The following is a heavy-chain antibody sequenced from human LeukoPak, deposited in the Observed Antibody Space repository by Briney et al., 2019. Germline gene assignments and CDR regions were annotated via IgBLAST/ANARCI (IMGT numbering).Heavy chain of an antibody. Sequence: GASVKVSCKASGYTXTTYYMHRVRQAPGQGLEWMGIIDPSGGSTSYAQKFQGRVTMTRDASTSTVYMELSSLRSDDTAVYYCARLSQQTFDIWGQGTLVTVSS. CDR3: ARLSQQTFDI. CDR2: IDPSGGST. CDR1: GYTXTTYY. V-gene: IGHV1-46*01. J-gene: IGHJ3*02.